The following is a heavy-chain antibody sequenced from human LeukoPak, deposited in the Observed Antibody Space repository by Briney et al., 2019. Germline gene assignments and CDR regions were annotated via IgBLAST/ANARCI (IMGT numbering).Heavy chain of an antibody. CDR1: GFTFRNYW. D-gene: IGHD2-8*02. CDR3: ARELVVGPAEYFQD. J-gene: IGHJ1*01. Sequence: TGGSLRLSCAASGFTFRNYWMSWVRQAPGKGLEWLANTNQGGSEKYYVDSVKGRFTISRDNSKNSLYLQMNSLRADDTAVYYCARELVVGPAEYFQDWGQGTLVTVSS. CDR2: TNQGGSEK. V-gene: IGHV3-7*01.